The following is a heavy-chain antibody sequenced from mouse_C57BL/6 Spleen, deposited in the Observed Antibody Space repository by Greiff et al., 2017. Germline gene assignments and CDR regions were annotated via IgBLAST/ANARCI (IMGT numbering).Heavy chain of an antibody. CDR2: IDPNSGGT. V-gene: IGHV1-72*01. CDR1: GYTFTSYW. D-gene: IGHD2-3*01. J-gene: IGHJ4*01. CDR3: ARDGPSYAMDY. Sequence: QVHVKQPGAELVKPGASVKLSCKASGYTFTSYWMHWVKQRPGRGLEWIGRIDPNSGGTKYNEKFKSKATLTVDKPSSTAYMQLSSLTSEDSAVYYCARDGPSYAMDYWGQGTSVTVSS.